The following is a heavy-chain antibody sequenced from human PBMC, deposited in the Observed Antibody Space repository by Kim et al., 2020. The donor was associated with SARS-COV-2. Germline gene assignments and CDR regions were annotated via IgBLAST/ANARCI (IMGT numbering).Heavy chain of an antibody. D-gene: IGHD5-12*01. CDR1: GGTFSSYA. J-gene: IGHJ4*02. CDR3: ASTRGYSGYDRDD. V-gene: IGHV1-69*04. Sequence: SVKVSCKASGGTFSSYAISWVRQAPGQGLEWMGRIIPILGIANYAQKFQGRVTITADKSTSTAYMELSSLRSEDTAVYYCASTRGYSGYDRDDWGQGTLVTVSS. CDR2: IIPILGIA.